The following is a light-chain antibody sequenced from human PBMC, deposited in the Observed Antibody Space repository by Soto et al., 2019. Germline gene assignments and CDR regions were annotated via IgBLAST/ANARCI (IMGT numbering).Light chain of an antibody. Sequence: DIQMTQSPSTLSATAGDRVTITCRASQSISSWLAWYQHKPGKAPKLLIYDASNLDSGVPPRFSGSGSGTDFTHDISSMPPENARTYTCAQHINDPPTFGQGTKVDIK. V-gene: IGKV1-5*01. CDR3: AQHINDPPT. CDR1: QSISSW. J-gene: IGKJ1*01. CDR2: DAS.